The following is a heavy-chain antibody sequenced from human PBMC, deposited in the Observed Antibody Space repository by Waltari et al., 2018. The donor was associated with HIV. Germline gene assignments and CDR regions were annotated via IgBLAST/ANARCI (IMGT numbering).Heavy chain of an antibody. D-gene: IGHD2-8*01. V-gene: IGHV1-3*01. CDR2: INSANGDT. CDR1: GYSFTTFA. J-gene: IGHJ4*02. Sequence: QVQLMQSGDEVKKPGASVKVSCKASGYSFTTFAIHWVRQAPGQSFEWMGWINSANGDTRYSPAFQGRITITRDTYATTAYMDLSRLTSQDTAVYFCARLVFPAHYDSWGQGSLVTVSS. CDR3: ARLVFPAHYDS.